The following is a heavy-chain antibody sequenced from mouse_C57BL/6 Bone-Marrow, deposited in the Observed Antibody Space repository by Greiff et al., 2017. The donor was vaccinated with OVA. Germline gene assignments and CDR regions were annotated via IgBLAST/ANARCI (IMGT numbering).Heavy chain of an antibody. CDR3: ARRARRFDY. J-gene: IGHJ2*01. Sequence: DVHLVESGGDLVKPGGSLKLSCAASGFTFSSYGMSWVRQTPDKRLEWVATISSGGSYTYYPDSVKGRFTISRDNAKNTLYLQMSSLKSEDTAMYYCARRARRFDYWGQGTTLTVSS. CDR2: ISSGGSYT. CDR1: GFTFSSYG. V-gene: IGHV5-6*01.